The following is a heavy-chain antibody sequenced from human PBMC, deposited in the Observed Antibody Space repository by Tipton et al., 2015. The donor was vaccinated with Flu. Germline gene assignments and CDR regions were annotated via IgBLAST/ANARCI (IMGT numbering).Heavy chain of an antibody. CDR3: ARDHRWELHAFDI. CDR2: IYTSGST. V-gene: IGHV4-61*02. Sequence: TLSLTCTVSGGSISSGSYYWSWIRQPAGKGLEWIGRIYTSGSTNYNPSLKSRVTISVDTSKNQFSLKPSSVAAADTAVYYCARDHRWELHAFDIWGQGTMVTVSS. CDR1: GGSISSGSYY. D-gene: IGHD1-26*01. J-gene: IGHJ3*02.